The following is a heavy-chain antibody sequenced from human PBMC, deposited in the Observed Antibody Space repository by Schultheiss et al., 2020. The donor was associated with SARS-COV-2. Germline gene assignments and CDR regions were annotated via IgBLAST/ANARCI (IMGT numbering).Heavy chain of an antibody. V-gene: IGHV4-31*03. CDR3: ARHPSSSRVNYYFDY. J-gene: IGHJ4*02. CDR1: GGSISSGGYY. CDR2: IYYSGST. Sequence: SQTLSLTCSVSGGSISSGGYYWSWIRQHPGKGLEWIGYIYYSGSTYYNPSLKSRVTISVDTSKNQFSLKLSSVTAADTAVYYCARHPSSSRVNYYFDYWGQGALVTVSS. D-gene: IGHD2-2*01.